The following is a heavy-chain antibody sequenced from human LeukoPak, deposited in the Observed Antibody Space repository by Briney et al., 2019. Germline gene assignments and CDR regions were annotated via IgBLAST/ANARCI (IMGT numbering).Heavy chain of an antibody. J-gene: IGHJ6*04. CDR1: GYGFTSYW. Sequence: GESLKISCKGSGYGFTSYWIGWVRQMPGKGLEWMGIIYPGDSDTRYGPSFQGQVTISADKSISTAYLQWSSLKASDTAMYYCARGSYYYGSGSYAYYGMDVWGKGTTVTVSS. D-gene: IGHD3-10*01. V-gene: IGHV5-51*01. CDR2: IYPGDSDT. CDR3: ARGSYYYGSGSYAYYGMDV.